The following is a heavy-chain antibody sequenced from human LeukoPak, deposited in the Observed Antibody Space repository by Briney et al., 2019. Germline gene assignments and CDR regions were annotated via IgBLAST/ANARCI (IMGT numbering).Heavy chain of an antibody. V-gene: IGHV3-33*01. Sequence: PGGSLRLSCAASGFPFSSYGMFWVRQAPGKGLEWVAVTWDDGISRTYADSVKGRFTISRDNSHNTLYLEMNSLRAEDTAVYYCGVLPAATMLRDYWGQGTLVTVSS. J-gene: IGHJ4*02. CDR2: TWDDGISR. CDR3: GVLPAATMLRDY. D-gene: IGHD2-2*01. CDR1: GFPFSSYG.